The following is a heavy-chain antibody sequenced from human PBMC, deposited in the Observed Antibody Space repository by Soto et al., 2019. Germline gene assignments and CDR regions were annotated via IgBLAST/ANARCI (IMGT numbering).Heavy chain of an antibody. Sequence: EVRLVESGGGLLQPGGSLRLSCAASGFTFRIYAMSWVRQAPGKGLEWVSSISDSGNNTYYADSVKGRFTISRDNSKKILNLQMNSLRDEDTAVYYCATTTVTRVFYYYGMDVWGQGTAVTVSS. CDR2: ISDSGNNT. V-gene: IGHV3-23*04. CDR1: GFTFRIYA. CDR3: ATTTVTRVFYYYGMDV. J-gene: IGHJ6*02. D-gene: IGHD4-17*01.